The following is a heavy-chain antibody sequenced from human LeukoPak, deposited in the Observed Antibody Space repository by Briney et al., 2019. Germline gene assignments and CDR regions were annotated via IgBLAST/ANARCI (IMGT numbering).Heavy chain of an antibody. CDR3: ARLDYYDSSHTFDY. V-gene: IGHV3-48*03. CDR1: GFTFSSYE. Sequence: GGSLRLSCAASGFTFSSYEMNWVRQAPGKGLEWVSYISSSGSTIYYADSVKGRFTISRDNAKNSLYLQMNSLRAEDTAVYYCARLDYYDSSHTFDYWGQGTLVTVSS. CDR2: ISSSGSTI. J-gene: IGHJ4*02. D-gene: IGHD3-22*01.